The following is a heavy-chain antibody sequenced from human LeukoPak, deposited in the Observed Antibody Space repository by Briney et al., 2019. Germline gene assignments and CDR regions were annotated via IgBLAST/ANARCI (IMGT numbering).Heavy chain of an antibody. V-gene: IGHV4-34*01. CDR2: INHSGST. D-gene: IGHD4-17*01. J-gene: IGHJ6*02. Sequence: SETLSLTCAVYGGSFSGYYWSWIRQPPVKALEWIGEINHSGSTNYNPSLKSRVTISVDTSKNQFSLKLSSVTAADTAVYYCASIFMRRLRGYYYYYGLDVWGQGTTVTVSS. CDR3: ASIFMRRLRGYYYYYGLDV. CDR1: GGSFSGYY.